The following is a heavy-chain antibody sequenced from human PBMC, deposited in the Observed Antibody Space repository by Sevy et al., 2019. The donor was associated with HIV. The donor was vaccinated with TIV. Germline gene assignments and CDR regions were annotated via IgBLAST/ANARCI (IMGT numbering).Heavy chain of an antibody. J-gene: IGHJ6*03. CDR2: IGTAGDT. D-gene: IGHD2-2*01. CDR3: ARGGDIVVVPAVWGYMDV. Sequence: GGSLRLSCAASGFTFSSYDMHWVRQATGKGLEWVSTIGTAGDTYYPGSVKGRFTISRENAKNSLYLQMNSLRAGDTAVYYSARGGDIVVVPAVWGYMDVWGKGTTVTVSS. CDR1: GFTFSSYD. V-gene: IGHV3-13*01.